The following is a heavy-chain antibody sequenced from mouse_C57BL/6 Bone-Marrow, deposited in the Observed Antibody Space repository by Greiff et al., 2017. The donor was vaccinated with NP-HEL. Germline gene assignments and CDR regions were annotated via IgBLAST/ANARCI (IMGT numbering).Heavy chain of an antibody. V-gene: IGHV1-69*01. CDR2: IDPSDSYP. CDR1: GYTFTSYW. J-gene: IGHJ2*01. Sequence: QVQLQQSGAELVMPGASVKLSCKASGYTFTSYWMHWVKQRPGQGLEWIGEIDPSDSYPNYNQKFKGKSTLTVDKSSSTAYMQLSSLTSEDAAVYYCARYYFDYWGQGTTLTVSS. CDR3: ARYYFDY.